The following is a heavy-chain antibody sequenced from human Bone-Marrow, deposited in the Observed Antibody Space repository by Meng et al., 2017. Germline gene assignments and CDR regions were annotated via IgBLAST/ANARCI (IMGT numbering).Heavy chain of an antibody. CDR2: IPHDGSKK. V-gene: IGHV3-30*04. CDR1: GFTFSSSA. D-gene: IGHD4-17*01. CDR3: ARGDYLYYFDY. J-gene: IGHJ4*02. Sequence: QVQLGEAGGGLVQPGRSLRRFCAASGFTFSSSAMHWVRQAPGKGLEWVAFIPHDGSKKFYADSVEGRFSFSRDNSNNTVYLQMNSLRTEDTALYFCARGDYLYYFDYWGQGTLVTVSS.